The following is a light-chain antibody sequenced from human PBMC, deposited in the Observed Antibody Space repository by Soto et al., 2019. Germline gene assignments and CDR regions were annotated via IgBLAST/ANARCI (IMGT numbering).Light chain of an antibody. V-gene: IGLV2-8*01. CDR3: SSYAGSNIH. J-gene: IGLJ1*01. Sequence: QSVLPQPPSASGSPVQSVTISCTGTSSDVGGYNYVSWYQQHPGKAPKLMIYEVNKRPSGVPDRFSAPKSGNTASLTVSGLQAEDEADYNCSSYAGSNIHFGTGTKVTVL. CDR2: EVN. CDR1: SSDVGGYNY.